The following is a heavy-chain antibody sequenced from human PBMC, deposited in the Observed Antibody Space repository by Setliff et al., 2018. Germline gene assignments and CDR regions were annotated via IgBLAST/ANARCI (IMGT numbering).Heavy chain of an antibody. D-gene: IGHD7-27*01. V-gene: IGHV3-53*01. CDR2: IYSSGNT. J-gene: IGHJ4*02. CDR1: GFAVSGAY. Sequence: GGSLRLSCAGSGFAVSGAYMSWVRQAPGKGLEWVSIIYSSGNTAYTDSVKGRFTISRDTSKNTLYLQMNSLKTEDTAVYYCTRDSNHNWGSGRDYWGQGTLVTVS. CDR3: TRDSNHNWGSGRDY.